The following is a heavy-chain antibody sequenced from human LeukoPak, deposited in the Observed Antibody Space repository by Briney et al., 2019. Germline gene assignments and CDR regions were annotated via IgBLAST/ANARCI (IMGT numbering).Heavy chain of an antibody. V-gene: IGHV1-8*01. CDR1: GYTFSSYD. D-gene: IGHD3-22*01. CDR2: MNPNSGNT. Sequence: ASVKVSCKASGYTFSSYDINWVRQAPGQGLEWMGWMNPNSGNTGYAQKFQGRVTMTSNTSINTAYMELSSLRSEDTAVYYCARVYSRRSSGYYYADYWGQGALVTVSS. J-gene: IGHJ4*02. CDR3: ARVYSRRSSGYYYADY.